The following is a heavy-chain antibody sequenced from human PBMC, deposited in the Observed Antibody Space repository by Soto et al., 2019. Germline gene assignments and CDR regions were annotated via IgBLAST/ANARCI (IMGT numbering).Heavy chain of an antibody. Sequence: GGSLRLSCAASGFTFSSYGMHWVRQAPGKGLEWVAVIWYDGSNKYYADSVKGRFTISRDNSKNTLYLQMNSLRAEDTAVYYCARPYDSSGYNFDYWGQGTLVTVSS. D-gene: IGHD3-22*01. CDR2: IWYDGSNK. V-gene: IGHV3-33*01. J-gene: IGHJ4*02. CDR1: GFTFSSYG. CDR3: ARPYDSSGYNFDY.